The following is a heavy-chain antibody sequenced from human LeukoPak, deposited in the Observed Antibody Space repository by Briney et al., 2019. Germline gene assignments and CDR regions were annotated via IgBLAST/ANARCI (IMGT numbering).Heavy chain of an antibody. Sequence: ASVKVSCKVSGYTLTELSMHWVRQAPGKGLEWMGGFDPEDGETIYAQKFQGRVTMTRDTSTSTVYMELSSLRSEDTAVYYCARDGGRRGFDYWGQGTLVTVSS. CDR3: ARDGGRRGFDY. CDR1: GYTLTELS. J-gene: IGHJ4*02. D-gene: IGHD2-15*01. CDR2: FDPEDGET. V-gene: IGHV1-24*01.